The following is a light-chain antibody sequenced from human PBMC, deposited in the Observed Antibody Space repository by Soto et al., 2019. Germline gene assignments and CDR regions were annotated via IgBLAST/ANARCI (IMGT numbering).Light chain of an antibody. CDR2: DVS. CDR1: SNDIGGYNY. J-gene: IGLJ2*01. CDR3: SSYGASSTL. V-gene: IGLV2-14*03. Sequence: QSALTQPASVSGSPGQSITIPYTGTSNDIGGYNYVSWYQQHPGKVPKLMIFDVSYRPSGISDRFSGSKSGNTASLTISGLQPEDEADYYCSSYGASSTLFGGGTKLTVL.